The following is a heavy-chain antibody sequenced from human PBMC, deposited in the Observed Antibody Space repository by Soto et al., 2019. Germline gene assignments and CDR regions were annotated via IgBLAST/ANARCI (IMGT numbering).Heavy chain of an antibody. J-gene: IGHJ4*02. CDR1: GGSFSGYY. CDR2: INHSGST. CDR3: ARIGDGYNEPFDY. V-gene: IGHV4-34*01. Sequence: QVQLQQWGAGLLKPSETLSLTCAVSGGSFSGYYWSWIRQPPGKGLEWIGEINHSGSTNYNPSLKSRVTISVDTSKNQFSLKLSSVTAADTAVYYCARIGDGYNEPFDYWGQGTLVTVSS. D-gene: IGHD5-12*01.